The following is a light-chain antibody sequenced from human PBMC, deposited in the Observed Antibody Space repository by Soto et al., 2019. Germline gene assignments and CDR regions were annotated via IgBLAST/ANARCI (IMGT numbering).Light chain of an antibody. CDR2: DAS. J-gene: IGKJ1*01. V-gene: IGKV3-11*01. CDR1: QSISSD. Sequence: EIVLTQSPATLSLSPGERATLSCRASQSISSDLAWYQQKPGQAPRLFIYDASNRVTGIPARFRGSGSGTDLTLTISTLEPEDFAVYYCQQRSSWPRTFGQGTKVDIK. CDR3: QQRSSWPRT.